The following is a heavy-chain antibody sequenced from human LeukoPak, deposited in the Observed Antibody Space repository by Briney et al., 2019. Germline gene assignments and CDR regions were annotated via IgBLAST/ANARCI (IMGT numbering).Heavy chain of an antibody. CDR1: GFIFRNYW. CDR3: AKDRGGYCGGGTCWGAFDV. J-gene: IGHJ3*01. D-gene: IGHD2-15*01. CDR2: IKEDGSEK. Sequence: PGGSLRLSCAASGFIFRNYWMNWVRQAPGKGLEWVASIKEDGSEKNYVDFVKGRFTISRDNAKNSLYLQMNSLGAEDTATYYCAKDRGGYCGGGTCWGAFDVWGQGTMVTVSS. V-gene: IGHV3-7*03.